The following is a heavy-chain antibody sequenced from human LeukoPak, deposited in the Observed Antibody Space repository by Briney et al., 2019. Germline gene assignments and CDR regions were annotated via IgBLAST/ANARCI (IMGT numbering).Heavy chain of an antibody. Sequence: PGGSLRLSCAASGFTFSSYEMNWVRQAPGKGLEWVSYISSSGSTIYYADSVKGRFTISRDNAKNSLYLQMNSLRADDTAVYYCATDRVGATTHWFDPWGQGTLVTVSS. J-gene: IGHJ5*02. CDR2: ISSSGSTI. CDR3: ATDRVGATTHWFDP. D-gene: IGHD1-26*01. CDR1: GFTFSSYE. V-gene: IGHV3-48*03.